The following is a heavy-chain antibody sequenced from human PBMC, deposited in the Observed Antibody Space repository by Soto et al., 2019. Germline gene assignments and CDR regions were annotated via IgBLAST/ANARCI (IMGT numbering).Heavy chain of an antibody. Sequence: QVQLVQSGAEVKKPGSSVKVSCKASGGTFSSYAISWVRQAPGQGLEWMGGIIPIFGTANYVQKFQGRVTSNADESTSTAYMELSSLRSEDTAVYYCARPPVGATATSSSWYFDLWGRGTLVTVSS. J-gene: IGHJ2*01. D-gene: IGHD1-26*01. V-gene: IGHV1-69*12. CDR2: IIPIFGTA. CDR1: GGTFSSYA. CDR3: ARPPVGATATSSSWYFDL.